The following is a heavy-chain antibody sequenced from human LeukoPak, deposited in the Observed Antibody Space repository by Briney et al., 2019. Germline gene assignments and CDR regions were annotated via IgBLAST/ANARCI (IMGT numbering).Heavy chain of an antibody. CDR3: ARTVVTICGGVYWFDP. CDR2: MNPNSGNT. D-gene: IGHD3-3*01. CDR1: GYTFTSYD. J-gene: IGHJ5*02. V-gene: IGHV1-8*03. Sequence: ASVKVSCKASGYTFTSYDINWVRQATGQGLEWMGWMNPNSGNTGYAQKFQGRVTITRNTSISTAYMELSSLRSEDTAVYYCARTVVTICGGVYWFDPWGQGTLVTVSS.